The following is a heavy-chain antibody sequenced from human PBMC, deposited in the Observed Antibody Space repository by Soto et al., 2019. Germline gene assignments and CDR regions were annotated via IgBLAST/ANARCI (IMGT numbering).Heavy chain of an antibody. CDR1: GESISSGCYY. Sequence: QVQLQESGPGLVKPSQTLSLTCSVSGESISSGCYYWSWIRHHPGRGLEWIGYIYDSESAYYNPSLKSRVTISMDTSKNHFAMRLSSVTAADTAVYYCARASSSSSAADYWGQGTLATVSS. D-gene: IGHD6-6*01. V-gene: IGHV4-31*03. CDR3: ARASSSSSAADY. CDR2: IYDSESA. J-gene: IGHJ4*02.